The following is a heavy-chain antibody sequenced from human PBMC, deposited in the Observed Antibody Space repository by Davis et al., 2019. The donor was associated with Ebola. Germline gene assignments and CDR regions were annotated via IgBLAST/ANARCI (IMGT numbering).Heavy chain of an antibody. D-gene: IGHD2-15*01. CDR2: IYYSGST. V-gene: IGHV4-61*05. J-gene: IGHJ4*02. CDR3: ARADLTRCSGGSCYPDGMIVVVIDY. Sequence: PSETLSLTCTVSGGSISSSSYYWGWIRQPPGKGLEWIGYIYYSGSTNYNPSLKSRVTISVDTSKNQFSLKLSSVTAADTAVYYCARADLTRCSGGSCYPDGMIVVVIDYWGQGTLVTVSS. CDR1: GGSISSSSYY.